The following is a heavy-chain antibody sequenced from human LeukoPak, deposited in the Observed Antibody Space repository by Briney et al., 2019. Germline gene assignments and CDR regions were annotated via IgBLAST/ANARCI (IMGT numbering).Heavy chain of an antibody. J-gene: IGHJ4*02. CDR2: INPNSGGT. D-gene: IGHD3-10*01. CDR1: GYTFTGYY. V-gene: IGHV1-2*02. CDR3: ARGGRRGVRGVLPDY. Sequence: ASVKVSCKASGYTFTGYYMHWVRQAPGQGLEWMGWINPNSGGTNYAQKFQGRVTMTRDTSISTAYMELSSLRSEDTAVYYCARGGRRGVRGVLPDYWGQGTLVTVSS.